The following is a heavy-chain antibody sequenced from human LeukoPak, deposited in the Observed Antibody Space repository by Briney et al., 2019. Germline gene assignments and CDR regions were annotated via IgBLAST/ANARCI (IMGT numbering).Heavy chain of an antibody. CDR2: IIPILGIA. CDR1: GGTFSSYA. D-gene: IGHD5-24*01. CDR3: AREGPEGYNGVY. J-gene: IGHJ4*02. Sequence: ASVKVSCKASGGTFSSYAISWVRQAPGQGLEWMGRIIPILGIANYAQKFQGRVTITADKSTSTAYMELSSLRSEDTAVYYCAREGPEGYNGVYWGQGTLVTVSS. V-gene: IGHV1-69*04.